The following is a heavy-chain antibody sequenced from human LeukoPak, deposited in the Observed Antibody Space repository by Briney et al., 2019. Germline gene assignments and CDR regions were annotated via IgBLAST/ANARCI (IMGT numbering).Heavy chain of an antibody. CDR2: IYSGGST. V-gene: IGHV3-53*01. D-gene: IGHD1-26*01. CDR3: ARDELIVGATIGGFDY. Sequence: GGSLRLSCAASGFTVSSNYMSWVRQAPGKGLEWVSVIYSGGSTYYADSVEGRFTISRDNSKNTLYLQMNSLRAEDTAVYYCARDELIVGATIGGFDYWGQGTLVTVSS. CDR1: GFTVSSNY. J-gene: IGHJ4*02.